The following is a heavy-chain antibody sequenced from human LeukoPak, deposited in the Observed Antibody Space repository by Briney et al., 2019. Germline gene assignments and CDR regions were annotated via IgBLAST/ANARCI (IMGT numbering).Heavy chain of an antibody. CDR2: IYYSGST. D-gene: IGHD3-10*01. CDR3: ARRSDYSGSGSYYYFDY. Sequence: SQTLSLTCTVSGGSISSGGYYWSWIRQHPGKGLEWVGYIYYSGSTYYNLSLKSRVTISVDTSKSQFSRKLTSVSAADTAVYYCARRSDYSGSGSYYYFDYWGQGILVTVSS. V-gene: IGHV4-31*03. J-gene: IGHJ4*02. CDR1: GGSISSGGYY.